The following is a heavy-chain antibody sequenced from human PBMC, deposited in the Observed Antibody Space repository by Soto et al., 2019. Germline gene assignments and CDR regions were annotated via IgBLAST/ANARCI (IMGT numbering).Heavy chain of an antibody. Sequence: GGSLRLSCAASGFTFSDHYMDWVRQAPGKGLEWVGRTRNKANSYTTEYAASVKGRFTISRDDSKNSLYLQMNSLKTEDTAVYYCARGSMVRGRSYYYYMDVWGKGTTGTVSS. CDR3: ARGSMVRGRSYYYYMDV. CDR2: TRNKANSYTT. D-gene: IGHD3-10*01. V-gene: IGHV3-72*01. J-gene: IGHJ6*03. CDR1: GFTFSDHY.